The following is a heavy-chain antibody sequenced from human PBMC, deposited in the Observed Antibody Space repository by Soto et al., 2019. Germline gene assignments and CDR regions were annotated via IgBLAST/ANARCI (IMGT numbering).Heavy chain of an antibody. CDR1: GGTFSSYA. CDR2: IIPIFGTA. J-gene: IGHJ6*02. V-gene: IGHV1-69*13. Sequence: SVKVSCKASGGTFSSYAISWVRQAPGQGLERMGGIIPIFGTANYAQKLQGRVTITADESTSTAYMELSSLRSEDTAVYYSAGELVYGSEYYYYYGMDVWGQGTTVTVSS. CDR3: AGELVYGSEYYYYYGMDV. D-gene: IGHD3-10*01.